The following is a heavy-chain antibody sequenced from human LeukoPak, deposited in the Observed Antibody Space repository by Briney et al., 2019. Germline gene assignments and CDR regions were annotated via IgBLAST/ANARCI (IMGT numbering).Heavy chain of an antibody. CDR2: ISGSSGST. J-gene: IGHJ5*02. V-gene: IGHV3-23*01. CDR1: GFTFSSSA. D-gene: IGHD5-24*01. Sequence: GGSLRPSCAVSGFTFSSSAMSWVRQAPGKGLEWVSGISGSSGSTNYADSVKGRFTISRDNSRNILHLQMSSLRAEDTAIYYCAKQFVDIWGQGTLVIVSS. CDR3: AKQFVDI.